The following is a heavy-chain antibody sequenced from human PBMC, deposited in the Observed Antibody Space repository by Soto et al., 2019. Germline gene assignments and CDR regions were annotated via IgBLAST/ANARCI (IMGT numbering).Heavy chain of an antibody. Sequence: EVQLLESGGGLVQPGGSLRLSCAASGFTFSSYAMSWVRQAPGKGLEWVSAISGSGGSTYYADSVKGRFTISRDNSKNTLYLQMNSLRAEDTAVYYCANACHVTWIQLWSDYWGQGTLVTVSS. J-gene: IGHJ4*02. CDR2: ISGSGGST. CDR3: ANACHVTWIQLWSDY. V-gene: IGHV3-23*01. D-gene: IGHD5-18*01. CDR1: GFTFSSYA.